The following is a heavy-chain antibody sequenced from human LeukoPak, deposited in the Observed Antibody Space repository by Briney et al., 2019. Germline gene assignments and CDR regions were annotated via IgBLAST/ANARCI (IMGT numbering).Heavy chain of an antibody. CDR3: ARDSRGPRRYSSGWYGMDY. D-gene: IGHD6-19*01. Sequence: SETLSLTCAVYGXSFSGYYGSWIRQPPGKGLEGIGEVNHSGSTNYKPSLKSRVTISVDTSKNQSSLKLSSVTAADTAVYYCARDSRGPRRYSSGWYGMDYWGQGTLVTVSS. J-gene: IGHJ4*02. CDR1: GXSFSGYY. V-gene: IGHV4-34*01. CDR2: VNHSGST.